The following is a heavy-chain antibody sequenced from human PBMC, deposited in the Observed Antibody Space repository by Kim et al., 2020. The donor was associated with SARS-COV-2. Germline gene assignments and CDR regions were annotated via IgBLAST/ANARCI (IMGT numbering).Heavy chain of an antibody. CDR2: IYPSGDTT. J-gene: IGHJ4*02. Sequence: ASVKVSCKASGNTFSNYYLQWFRQAPGQGFEWMGIIYPSGDTTIYAQKFQGRVTMTRDTSTNTAYMELTSLTSDDTAVYYCAGDRGDGSGLGFWGQGSPVTVSS. CDR1: GNTFSNYY. V-gene: IGHV1-46*01. D-gene: IGHD3-10*01. CDR3: AGDRGDGSGLGF.